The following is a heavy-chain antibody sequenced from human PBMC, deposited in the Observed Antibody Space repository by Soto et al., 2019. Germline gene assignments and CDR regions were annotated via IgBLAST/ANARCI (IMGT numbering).Heavy chain of an antibody. CDR1: GFTFSSYG. V-gene: IGHV3-33*01. CDR2: IWYDGSNK. J-gene: IGHJ4*02. D-gene: IGHD6-19*01. Sequence: PGGSLRLSCAASGFTFSSYGMRWVRQAPGKGLEWVAVIWYDGSNKYYADSVKGRFTISRDNSKNTLYLQMNSLRAEDTAVYYCARDGWLGIAIYYFDYWGQGTLVTVSS. CDR3: ARDGWLGIAIYYFDY.